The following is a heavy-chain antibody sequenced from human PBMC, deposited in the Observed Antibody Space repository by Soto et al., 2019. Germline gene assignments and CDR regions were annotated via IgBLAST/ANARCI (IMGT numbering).Heavy chain of an antibody. D-gene: IGHD3-22*01. CDR1: GFTFSSYA. CDR3: AKVRYYDSSGYAPTNY. Sequence: QAGGSLRLSCAASGFTFSSYAMSWVRQAPGKGLEWVSAISGSGGSTYYADSVKGRFTISRDNSKNTLYLQMNSLRAEDTAVYYCAKVRYYDSSGYAPTNYWGQGTLVTVSS. J-gene: IGHJ4*02. V-gene: IGHV3-23*01. CDR2: ISGSGGST.